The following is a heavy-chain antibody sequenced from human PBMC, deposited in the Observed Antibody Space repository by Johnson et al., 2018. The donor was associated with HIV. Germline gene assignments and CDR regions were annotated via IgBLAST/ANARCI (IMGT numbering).Heavy chain of an antibody. V-gene: IGHV3-20*04. Sequence: MLLVESGGGVVRPGGSLRLSCAASGFTFDDYGMSWVRQVPGKGLEWVAGINWNGGSTGYAASVKGRFTISRDNAKNSLYLQMNSLRAEDTAFYYCARFGRGGSHAFDIWGQGTMVTVSS. J-gene: IGHJ3*02. D-gene: IGHD5-24*01. CDR3: ARFGRGGSHAFDI. CDR1: GFTFDDYG. CDR2: INWNGGST.